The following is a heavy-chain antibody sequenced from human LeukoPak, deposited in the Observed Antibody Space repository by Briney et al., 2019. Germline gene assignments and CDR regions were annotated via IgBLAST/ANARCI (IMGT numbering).Heavy chain of an antibody. CDR1: GFTVSSYW. CDR2: IKQDGSEK. D-gene: IGHD5-18*01. CDR3: AREGYSYAYYFDY. Sequence: AGGSLRLSCAASGFTVSSYWMNWVRQAPGKGLEWVANIKQDGSEKNYVDSVKGRFTISRDNDKNSLYLQMNSLRAEDTAVYYCAREGYSYAYYFDYWGQGTLVTVSS. V-gene: IGHV3-7*01. J-gene: IGHJ4*02.